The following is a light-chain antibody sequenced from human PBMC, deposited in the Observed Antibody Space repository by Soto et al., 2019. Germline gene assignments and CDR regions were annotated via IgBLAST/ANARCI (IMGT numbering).Light chain of an antibody. Sequence: AIQLTQSPSSLSASVGDRVTITCRASQGISSAVAWYQQKPGKPPKLLMYDASSLESGVPPRFSGSGSGTDFTLSISSLQPEDFATYYCQQSYSTPWTFGQGTKVEIK. CDR2: DAS. CDR1: QGISSA. CDR3: QQSYSTPWT. V-gene: IGKV1-13*02. J-gene: IGKJ1*01.